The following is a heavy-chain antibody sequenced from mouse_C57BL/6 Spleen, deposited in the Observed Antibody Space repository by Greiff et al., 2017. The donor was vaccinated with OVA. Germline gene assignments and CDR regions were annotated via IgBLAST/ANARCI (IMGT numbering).Heavy chain of an antibody. Sequence: QVHVKQSGAELMKPGASVKLSCKATGYTFTGYWIEWVKQRPGHGLEWIGEILPGSGGTNYNEKLKGKATFTADPSSNPAYMQLSSLTTEDSAIYYCARVITTVVALYWYFDVWGTGTTVTVSS. J-gene: IGHJ1*03. V-gene: IGHV1-9*01. D-gene: IGHD1-1*01. CDR1: GYTFTGYW. CDR2: ILPGSGGT. CDR3: ARVITTVVALYWYFDV.